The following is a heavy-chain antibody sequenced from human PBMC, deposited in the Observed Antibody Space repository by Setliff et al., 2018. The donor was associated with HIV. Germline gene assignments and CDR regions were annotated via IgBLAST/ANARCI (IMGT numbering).Heavy chain of an antibody. J-gene: IGHJ4*02. Sequence: HRGALKISCAGSGFSFSSYWMTWVRQAPGKGLEWVANINQNGGSRNYVDSGKGRFTISRDNTKNSLYLQMNSLRAEDTAMYYCVRDGYNNWDLDHWGQGTLVTVSS. CDR3: VRDGYNNWDLDH. CDR1: GFSFSSYW. CDR2: INQNGGSR. V-gene: IGHV3-7*03. D-gene: IGHD5-12*01.